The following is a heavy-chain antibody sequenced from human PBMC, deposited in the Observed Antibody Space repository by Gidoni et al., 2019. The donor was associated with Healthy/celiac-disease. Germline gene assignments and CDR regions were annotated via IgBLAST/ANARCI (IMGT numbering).Heavy chain of an antibody. D-gene: IGHD3-10*01. CDR1: GFPFSSYA. Sequence: EVQLLESGGGLVQPGGSLRLSCAASGFPFSSYAMSWVRQAPGKGLEWVSAISGSGGSTYYADSVKGRFTISRDNSKNTLYLQMNSLRAEDTAVYYCAKDLEAYYYGSGSYFDYWGQGTLVTVSS. V-gene: IGHV3-23*01. CDR3: AKDLEAYYYGSGSYFDY. CDR2: ISGSGGST. J-gene: IGHJ4*02.